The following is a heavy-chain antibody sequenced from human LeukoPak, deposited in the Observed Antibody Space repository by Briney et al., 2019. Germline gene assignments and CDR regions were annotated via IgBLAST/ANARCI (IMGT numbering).Heavy chain of an antibody. CDR3: ARFYGDDSPGYFDY. J-gene: IGHJ4*02. CDR2: IWFDGSRE. D-gene: IGHD4-23*01. V-gene: IGHV3-33*01. CDR1: GFTFGGNG. Sequence: GRSLRLSCVGYGFTFGGNGIHWVRQAPGKGLEWLAVIWFDGSREYYADSVKGRFTISRENYKNTAYLQMSSLRAEDTAMYYCARFYGDDSPGYFDYWGQGTLVSVSS.